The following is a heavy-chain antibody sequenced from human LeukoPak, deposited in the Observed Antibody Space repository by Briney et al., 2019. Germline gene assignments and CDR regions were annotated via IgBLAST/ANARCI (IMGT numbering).Heavy chain of an antibody. D-gene: IGHD3-10*01. J-gene: IGHJ4*02. CDR2: IDPNTGDT. CDR1: GQSLTGHF. Sequence: ASVKVSCKASGQSLTGHFIHWVRQAPGQGLEWVGRIDPNTGDTIYAQNFQGRVTVTSATSISTAYMGLSRLTSDDTAVYFCARLGLHGSGTYYFFDYWGQGTLVTVSS. CDR3: ARLGLHGSGTYYFFDY. V-gene: IGHV1-2*06.